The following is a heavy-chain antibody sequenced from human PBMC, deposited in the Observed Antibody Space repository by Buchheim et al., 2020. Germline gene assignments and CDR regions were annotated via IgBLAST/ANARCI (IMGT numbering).Heavy chain of an antibody. J-gene: IGHJ4*02. CDR3: ARCIAAADVFDY. CDR1: GYTFTSYD. D-gene: IGHD6-13*01. Sequence: QVQLVQSGAEVKKPGASVKVSCKASGYTFTSYDINWVRQATGQGLEWTGWMNPNSGNTGYAQKFQGRVTMTRNTYIRLAYMELSRLGSGDPAVYYCARCIAAADVFDYWGQGTL. CDR2: MNPNSGNT. V-gene: IGHV1-8*01.